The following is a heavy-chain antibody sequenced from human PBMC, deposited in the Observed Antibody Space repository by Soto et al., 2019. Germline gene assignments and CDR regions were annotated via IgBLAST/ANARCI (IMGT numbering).Heavy chain of an antibody. CDR1: GFTFSSYW. V-gene: IGHV3-7*01. CDR3: ARERITMVRGVINSNDAFDI. CDR2: IKQVGSEK. D-gene: IGHD3-10*01. Sequence: PGGSLRLSFAASGFTFSSYWMSWFRQAPGKGPEWLANIKQVGSEKYYVDSVKGRFTISRDNAKNSLYLQMNSLRAEDTAVYYCARERITMVRGVINSNDAFDIWGQGTMVTVSS. J-gene: IGHJ3*02.